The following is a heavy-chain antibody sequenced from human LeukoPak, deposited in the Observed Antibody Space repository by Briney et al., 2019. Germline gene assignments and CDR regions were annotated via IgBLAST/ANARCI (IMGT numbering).Heavy chain of an antibody. Sequence: ASVKVSCKASGYTFSDYYIHWVRQAPGQGLQWMGRINPNSGGADYAHNFQGRVTMTRDTSTNTVYMQLIWLRSDDAAVYYCARASYGNNPTHFDYWGQGTLVTVSS. V-gene: IGHV1-2*06. CDR2: INPNSGGA. CDR3: ARASYGNNPTHFDY. CDR1: GYTFSDYY. D-gene: IGHD4-11*01. J-gene: IGHJ4*02.